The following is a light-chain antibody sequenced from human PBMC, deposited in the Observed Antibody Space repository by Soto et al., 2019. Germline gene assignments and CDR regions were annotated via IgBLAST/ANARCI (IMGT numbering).Light chain of an antibody. Sequence: IVMTQSPAYLSVSLCERATINCKSSQSVLSSSNNKNSIAWYQQKPGQPPRLLIYWASTRESGVPDRFSGSGSGTDFTLTIRSLQAEDVAVYYCQQYDNTPSITFGQGTRLEIK. CDR3: QQYDNTPSIT. J-gene: IGKJ5*01. CDR2: WAS. V-gene: IGKV4-1*01. CDR1: QSVLSSSNNKNS.